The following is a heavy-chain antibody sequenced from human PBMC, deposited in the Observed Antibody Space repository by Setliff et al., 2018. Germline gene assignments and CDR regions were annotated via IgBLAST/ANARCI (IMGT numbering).Heavy chain of an antibody. CDR3: ARDLYSSSSGGFYYYYYYMDV. V-gene: IGHV4-61*09. CDR1: GGSISSGSYY. D-gene: IGHD6-6*01. CDR2: IYSSGST. J-gene: IGHJ6*03. Sequence: SETLSLTCTVSGGSISSGSYYWSWIRQPAGKGLEWIGHIYSSGSTNYNPSLKSRVTISVGRSKNQFSLKLSSVIAADTAVYYCARDLYSSSSGGFYYYYYYMDVWGKGTTVTVSS.